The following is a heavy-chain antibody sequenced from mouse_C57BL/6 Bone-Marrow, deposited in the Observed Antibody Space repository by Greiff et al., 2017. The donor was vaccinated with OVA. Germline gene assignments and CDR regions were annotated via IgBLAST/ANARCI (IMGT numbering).Heavy chain of an antibody. D-gene: IGHD1-1*01. V-gene: IGHV3-1*01. CDR2: ISYSGST. J-gene: IGHJ2*01. CDR3: ARELRFYYFDY. Sequence: EVKLQESGPGMVKPSQSLSLTCTVTGYSITSGYDWHWIRHFPGNKLEWMGYISYSGSTNYNPSLKSRISITHDTSKNHFFLKLNSVTTEDTATYYCARELRFYYFDYWGPGTTLTVSS. CDR1: GYSITSGYD.